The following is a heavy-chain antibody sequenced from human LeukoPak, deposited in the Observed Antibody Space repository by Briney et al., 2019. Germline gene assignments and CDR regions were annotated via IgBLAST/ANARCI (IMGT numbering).Heavy chain of an antibody. J-gene: IGHJ4*02. CDR3: ARDPGYGLGVDYGDY. CDR1: GFTVSGNY. CDR2: IHRGGNT. D-gene: IGHD3-10*01. V-gene: IGHV3-66*01. Sequence: GGSLRLSCAASGFTVSGNYMSWVRQAPGKGLEWLSVIHRGGNTYYADSVKGRFTISRDSSRNTVFLQMDSLRAEDTAVYYCARDPGYGLGVDYGDYWGQGTLVTVSS.